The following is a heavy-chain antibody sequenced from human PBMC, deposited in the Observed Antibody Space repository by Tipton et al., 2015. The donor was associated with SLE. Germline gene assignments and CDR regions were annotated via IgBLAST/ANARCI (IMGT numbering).Heavy chain of an antibody. D-gene: IGHD3-3*01. Sequence: TLSLTCTVSGGSISSGDYYWSWIRQPPGKGLEWIGYIYYSGSTNYNPSLKSRVTISVDTSKNQFSLKLSSVTAADTAVYYCARVESYYYYYMDVWGKGTTVTVSS. CDR1: GGSISSGDYY. V-gene: IGHV4-30-4*01. J-gene: IGHJ6*03. CDR2: IYYSGST. CDR3: ARVESYYYYYMDV.